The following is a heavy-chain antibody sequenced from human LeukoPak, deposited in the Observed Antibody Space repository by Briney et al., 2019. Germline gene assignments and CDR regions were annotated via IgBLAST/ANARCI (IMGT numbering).Heavy chain of an antibody. J-gene: IGHJ3*02. Sequence: PGGSLRLSCAASGFTFSSYAMSWVRQAPGKGLEWVSAISGSGGSTYYADSVEGRFTISRDNSKNTLYLQMNSLRAEDTAVYYCAKNYYDSSGYNDAFDIWGQGTMVTVSS. V-gene: IGHV3-23*01. D-gene: IGHD3-22*01. CDR2: ISGSGGST. CDR3: AKNYYDSSGYNDAFDI. CDR1: GFTFSSYA.